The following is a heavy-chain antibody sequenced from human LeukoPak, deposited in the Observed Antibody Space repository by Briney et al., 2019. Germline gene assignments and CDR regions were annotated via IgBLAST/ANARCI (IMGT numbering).Heavy chain of an antibody. V-gene: IGHV3-30-3*01. CDR3: ARDPRALGFGELLYYYFDY. J-gene: IGHJ4*02. D-gene: IGHD3-10*01. Sequence: GGSLRLSCAASGFTFSSYAMHWVRQAPGKGLEWVAVISYDGSNKYYADSVKGRFTISRDNSKNTLYLQMNSLRAEDTAVYYCARDPRALGFGELLYYYFDYWGQGTLVTVSS. CDR1: GFTFSSYA. CDR2: ISYDGSNK.